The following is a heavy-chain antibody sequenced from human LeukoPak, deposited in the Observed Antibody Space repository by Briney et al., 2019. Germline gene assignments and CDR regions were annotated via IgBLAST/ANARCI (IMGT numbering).Heavy chain of an antibody. J-gene: IGHJ4*02. Sequence: GGSLRLSCAVSGFIFSSYSMNWVRQAPGKGLEWVSSISTSSIYIYYADSVKGRFTISRDNAKNSLYLQMNSLRAEDTAVYYCARGGLGGYDYFDYWGQGTQVTVSS. V-gene: IGHV3-21*01. D-gene: IGHD5-12*01. CDR1: GFIFSSYS. CDR2: ISTSSIYI. CDR3: ARGGLGGYDYFDY.